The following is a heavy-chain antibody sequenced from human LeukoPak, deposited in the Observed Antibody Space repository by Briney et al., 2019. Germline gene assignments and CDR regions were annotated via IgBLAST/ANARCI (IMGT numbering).Heavy chain of an antibody. CDR1: GFTFDDYA. V-gene: IGHV3-9*01. J-gene: IGHJ4*02. CDR2: ISWNSGSI. CDR3: AKDMPRGGYYDSSGLYDY. D-gene: IGHD3-22*01. Sequence: GGSLRLSCAASGFTFDDYAMHWVRQAPGKGLEWVSGISWNSGSIGYADSVKGRFTISRDNAKNSLYLQMNSLRAEDTALYYCAKDMPRGGYYDSSGLYDYWGQGTLVTVSS.